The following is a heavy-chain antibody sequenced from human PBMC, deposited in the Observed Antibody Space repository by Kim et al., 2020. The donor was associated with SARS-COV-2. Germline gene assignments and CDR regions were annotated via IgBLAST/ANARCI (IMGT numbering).Heavy chain of an antibody. CDR3: ARVRITMVRGVPGY. V-gene: IGHV3-7*01. D-gene: IGHD3-10*01. CDR1: GFTFSSYW. Sequence: GGSLRLSCAASGFTFSSYWMSWVRQAPGKGLEWVANIKQDGSEKYYVDSVKGRFTISRDNAKNSLYLQMNSLRAEDTAVYYCARVRITMVRGVPGYWGQGTLVTVSS. J-gene: IGHJ4*02. CDR2: IKQDGSEK.